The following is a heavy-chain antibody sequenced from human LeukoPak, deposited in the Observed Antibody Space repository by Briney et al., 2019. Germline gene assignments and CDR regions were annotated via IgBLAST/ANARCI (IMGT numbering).Heavy chain of an antibody. J-gene: IGHJ4*02. CDR1: GGSFSGYY. CDR3: ASGIPGFYYFDY. CDR2: IYYSGST. D-gene: IGHD3-10*01. V-gene: IGHV4-34*01. Sequence: PSETLSLTCAVYGGSFSGYYWGWIRQPPEKGLEWIGSIYYSGSTYYNPSLKSRVTISVDTSKNQFSLKLSSVTAADTAVYYCASGIPGFYYFDYWGQGTLVTVSS.